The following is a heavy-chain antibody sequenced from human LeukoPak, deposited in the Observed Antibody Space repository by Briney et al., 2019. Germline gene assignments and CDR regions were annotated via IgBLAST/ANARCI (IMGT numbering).Heavy chain of an antibody. V-gene: IGHV1-2*02. CDR1: GYTFTGYY. D-gene: IGHD1-14*01. J-gene: IGHJ3*02. CDR2: INPNSGGT. CDR3: AIAVGSGDALDI. Sequence: GASVKVSCKAFGYTFTGYYMHWVRQAPGQGLEWMGWINPNSGGTNYAQKFQGRVTMTRDTSISTAYMELSRLRSDDTAVYYCAIAVGSGDALDIWGQGTMVTVSS.